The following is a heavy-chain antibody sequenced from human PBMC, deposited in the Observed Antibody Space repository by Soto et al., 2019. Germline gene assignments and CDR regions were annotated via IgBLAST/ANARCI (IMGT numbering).Heavy chain of an antibody. Sequence: ASVKVSCKASGDTFIKYDINWVRQATGQGLEWMGWMNPSNGNAGYAQNFRGRVTMTSNTSITTAYMELSGLRYEDMAVYYCARRKERSGPNYFDVWGQGTLVTVSS. V-gene: IGHV1-8*01. J-gene: IGHJ4*02. CDR2: MNPSNGNA. CDR1: GDTFIKYD. CDR3: ARRKERSGPNYFDV. D-gene: IGHD6-25*01.